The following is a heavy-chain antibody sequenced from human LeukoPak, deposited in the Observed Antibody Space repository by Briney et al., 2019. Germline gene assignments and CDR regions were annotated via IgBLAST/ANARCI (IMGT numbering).Heavy chain of an antibody. CDR1: GYSFTNYW. J-gene: IGHJ4*02. CDR2: IYTGDSQT. D-gene: IGHD1-26*01. CDR3: ARLVGATLYFDY. Sequence: GESLQISCQGSGYSFTNYWIGWVRQMPGEGLEWMGIIYTGDSQTRYSPSFRGQVTMSADRSITTAYLQWSSLRASDTAMYYCARLVGATLYFDYWGQGTLVTVSS. V-gene: IGHV5-51*01.